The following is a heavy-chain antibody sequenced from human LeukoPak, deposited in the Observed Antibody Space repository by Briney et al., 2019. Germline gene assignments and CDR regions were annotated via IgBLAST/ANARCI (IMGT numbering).Heavy chain of an antibody. CDR3: ARENKEEWSGELLHFDYFDY. CDR2: ISSSSSYI. CDR1: GFTFSSYS. Sequence: PGGSLRLSCAASGFTFSSYSMNWVRQAPGKGLEWVSSISSSSSYIHYADSVKGRFTISRDNAKNSLYLQMNSLRAEDTAVYYCARENKEEWSGELLHFDYFDYWGQGTLVTVSS. D-gene: IGHD3-10*01. J-gene: IGHJ4*02. V-gene: IGHV3-21*01.